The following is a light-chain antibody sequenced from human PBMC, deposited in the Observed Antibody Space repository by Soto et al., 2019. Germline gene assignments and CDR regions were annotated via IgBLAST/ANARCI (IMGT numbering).Light chain of an antibody. J-gene: IGLJ2*01. CDR3: QSYDSSRGV. CDR1: SPNIGAGYD. Sequence: QSVLTQPPSVSGAPGQRVTISCTGSSPNIGAGYDVHWYQQLPGTAPKLLIYGNSNRPSGVPDRFSGSKSGTSASLAITGLQAEDEADYYCQSYDSSRGVFGGGTKLTVL. CDR2: GNS. V-gene: IGLV1-40*01.